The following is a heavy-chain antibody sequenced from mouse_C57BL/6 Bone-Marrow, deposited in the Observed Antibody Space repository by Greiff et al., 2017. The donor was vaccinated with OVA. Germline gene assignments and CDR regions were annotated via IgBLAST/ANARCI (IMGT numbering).Heavy chain of an antibody. Sequence: EVMLVESGGGLVQPGGSLKLSCAASGFTFSDYYMYWVRQTPEQRLEWVAYISNGGGSTYYPDTVKGRFTISRDNAKNTLYLQMSRLKSEDTAMYYCARHYYGSLDYWGQGTTLTVSS. CDR1: GFTFSDYY. J-gene: IGHJ2*01. D-gene: IGHD1-1*01. CDR2: ISNGGGST. V-gene: IGHV5-12*01. CDR3: ARHYYGSLDY.